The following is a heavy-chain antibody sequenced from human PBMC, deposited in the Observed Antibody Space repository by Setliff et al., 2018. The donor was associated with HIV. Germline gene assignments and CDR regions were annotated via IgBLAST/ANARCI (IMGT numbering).Heavy chain of an antibody. J-gene: IGHJ4*02. V-gene: IGHV3-74*01. Sequence: PGGSLRLSCAASGFTFSSYWMHWVRQAPGKGLVWVSRINSDGSSTSYADSVKGRFTISRDNAKNTLYLQMNSLRAEDTAVYYCARYSGYYYFDYWGQGTLVTVSS. CDR3: ARYSGYYYFDY. CDR1: GFTFSSYW. D-gene: IGHD3-22*01. CDR2: INSDGSST.